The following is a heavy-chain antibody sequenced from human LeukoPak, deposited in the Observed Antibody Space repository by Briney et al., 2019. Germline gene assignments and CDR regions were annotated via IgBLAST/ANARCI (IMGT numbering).Heavy chain of an antibody. D-gene: IGHD4-11*01. CDR1: GLTFSSYA. CDR2: ISQDGSNK. CDR3: ASGGSATLTRNLFDY. Sequence: GGSLRLSCAASGLTFSSYAMHWVRQAPGKGLEWVSFISQDGSNKFYVDSVEGRFTISRDNSKNTLYLQMSSLRAEDTALYYCASGGSATLTRNLFDYWGQGTLVTVSS. J-gene: IGHJ4*02. V-gene: IGHV3-30-3*01.